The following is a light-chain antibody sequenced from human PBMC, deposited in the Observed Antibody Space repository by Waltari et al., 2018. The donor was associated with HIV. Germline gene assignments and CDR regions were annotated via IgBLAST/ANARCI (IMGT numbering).Light chain of an antibody. Sequence: EVVVTQAPAALSVFPGTRGTLSCATSHNVDNKVAWYQKKVGQGPRLLIYGASTRAAGLPERFGGSGSVTEFNLTIASPQADDSAFYYCQYYDAWSRTFGPGTRVEIK. CDR2: GAS. CDR3: QYYDAWSRT. CDR1: HNVDNK. J-gene: IGKJ1*01. V-gene: IGKV3-15*01.